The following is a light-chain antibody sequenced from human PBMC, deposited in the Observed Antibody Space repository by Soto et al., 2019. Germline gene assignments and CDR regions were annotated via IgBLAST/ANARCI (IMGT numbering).Light chain of an antibody. J-gene: IGKJ5*01. Sequence: EIVMTQSPATLSVSPGERATLSCRASQSVSSNLAWYQQKPGQAPRLLIYGASTRATGISARFSGGGSVTEFTLTISSLQSEDFAVYYCQQYEKWPPSITFGQGTRLEIK. CDR2: GAS. CDR1: QSVSSN. V-gene: IGKV3-15*01. CDR3: QQYEKWPPSIT.